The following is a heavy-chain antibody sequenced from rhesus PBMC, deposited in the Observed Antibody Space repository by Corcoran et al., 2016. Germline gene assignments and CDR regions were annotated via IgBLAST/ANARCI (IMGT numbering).Heavy chain of an antibody. CDR2: ISWNGGTI. CDR3: TRVAGNRAAAGTWAGSLDV. V-gene: IGHV3-134*01. CDR1: GFRLVVMA. J-gene: IGHJ5-2*02. Sequence: EVQLVESGEPWPSLAGPWDSPWPPWGFRLVVMALSWSRRAPGKGWGGELRISWNGGTIYYADSVQGRVTISRDNAKNSLFLQMDRLRAEDTAVYYCTRVAGNRAAAGTWAGSLDVWGRGVLVTVSS. D-gene: IGHD6-31*01.